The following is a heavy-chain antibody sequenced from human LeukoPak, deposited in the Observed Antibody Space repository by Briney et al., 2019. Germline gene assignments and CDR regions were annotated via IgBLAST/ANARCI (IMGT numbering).Heavy chain of an antibody. D-gene: IGHD1-14*01. CDR1: GDSFRGFF. V-gene: IGHV4-34*01. J-gene: IGHJ4*02. CDR2: INQSGIP. Sequence: KPSETLSLNCSVSGDSFRGFFWTWIRQPPGKGLEWVGEINQSGIPEYNPSLKSRVTMSVDTSKNNFSLKLTSVTAADTAVYYCSLVMVYNRPRTTSDHWGQGTLVTVSS. CDR3: SLVMVYNRPRTTSDH.